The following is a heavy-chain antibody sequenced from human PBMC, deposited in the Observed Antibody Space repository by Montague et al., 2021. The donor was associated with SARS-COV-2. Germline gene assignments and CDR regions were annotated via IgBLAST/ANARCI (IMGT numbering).Heavy chain of an antibody. Sequence: SETLSLTCAVYGGSFSGYYWSWIRQPPGKGLEWIGEINHSGSTNYNPSLKSRVTLSVDTSKNQFSLKLSSVTAADTAVYHCARVRYYGSGTSLGMDVWGQGTTVTVSS. CDR3: ARVRYYGSGTSLGMDV. CDR1: GGSFSGYY. J-gene: IGHJ6*02. D-gene: IGHD3-10*01. CDR2: INHSGST. V-gene: IGHV4-34*01.